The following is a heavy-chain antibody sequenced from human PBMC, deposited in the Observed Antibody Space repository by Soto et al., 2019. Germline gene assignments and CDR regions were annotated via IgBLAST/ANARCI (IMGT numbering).Heavy chain of an antibody. Sequence: GGSLTLSCAASGFTFSSYTMNWVRQAPGKGLEWVSFISSSGTYTYYADSLKGRFTISRDNAKDSLYLQMNSLRAEDTAVYYCARKKVDTFDIWGQGTMVTVSS. CDR3: ARKKVDTFDI. J-gene: IGHJ3*02. V-gene: IGHV3-21*01. CDR2: ISSSGTYT. CDR1: GFTFSSYT.